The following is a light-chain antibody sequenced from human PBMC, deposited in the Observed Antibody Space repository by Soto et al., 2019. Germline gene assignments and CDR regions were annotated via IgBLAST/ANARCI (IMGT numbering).Light chain of an antibody. J-gene: IGLJ2*01. CDR3: CSYAGSSTVV. Sequence: QSALTQPASVSGSPGQSITISCTGTSSDVGSYNLVSWYQQHPGKAPKLMIYEGSKRPSGVSNRFSGSKSGNTASLTISGLQADDEADYYCCSYAGSSTVVFGGGTKLTV. CDR2: EGS. V-gene: IGLV2-23*01. CDR1: SSDVGSYNL.